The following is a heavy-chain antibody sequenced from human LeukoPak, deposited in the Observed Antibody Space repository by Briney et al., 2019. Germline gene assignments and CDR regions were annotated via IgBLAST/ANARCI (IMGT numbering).Heavy chain of an antibody. CDR3: ARGGPRGLAFDI. CDR1: GFTFSSYE. V-gene: IGHV3-23*01. Sequence: GGSLRLSCAASGFTFSSYEMSWVRQAPGKGPEWVSGISGSGGQTYYADSVKGRFAISRDNSKSTLYLQINSLRVDDTATYYCARGGPRGLAFDIWGQGTMVTVSS. CDR2: ISGSGGQT. J-gene: IGHJ3*02.